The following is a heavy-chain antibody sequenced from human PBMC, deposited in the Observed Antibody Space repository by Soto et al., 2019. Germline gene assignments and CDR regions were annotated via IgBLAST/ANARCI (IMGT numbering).Heavy chain of an antibody. Sequence: EVQLLESGGGLVQPGGSLRLSCAASGFTFSIYAMSWVRQAPGMGLEWVSEISGSGAHTYPADSVKGRFTISRDNSKNTLYLQMNSLRADDTAVYYCVLGLTHAGLFENWGQGTLVTVSS. D-gene: IGHD3-9*01. CDR2: ISGSGAHT. CDR3: VLGLTHAGLFEN. CDR1: GFTFSIYA. V-gene: IGHV3-23*01. J-gene: IGHJ4*02.